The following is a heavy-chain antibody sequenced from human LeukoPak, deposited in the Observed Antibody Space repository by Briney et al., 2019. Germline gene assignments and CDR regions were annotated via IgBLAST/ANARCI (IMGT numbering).Heavy chain of an antibody. CDR2: ITSSGSYI. D-gene: IGHD3-22*01. J-gene: IGHJ6*03. CDR3: ARVRYDSSGYYYYYYYMDV. V-gene: IGHV3-21*06. Sequence: PGGSLRLSCAASGFTFSGYGMNWVRQAPGKGLEWVSYITSSGSYISYADSVKGRFTISRDNSQNLLYLQMNSLRAEDTAVYYCARVRYDSSGYYYYYYYMDVWGKGTTVTISS. CDR1: GFTFSGYG.